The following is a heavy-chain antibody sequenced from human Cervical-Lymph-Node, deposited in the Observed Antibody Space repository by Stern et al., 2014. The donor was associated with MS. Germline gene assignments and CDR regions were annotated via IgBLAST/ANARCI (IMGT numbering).Heavy chain of an antibody. Sequence: QVQLMQSGAEVKKPGSSVKVSCKSSGGIRWVRQAPGQGLEWMGVVIPFVGTSNYAQKFQGRVTITADTSTNTTYLHLSRLTSADTAVYYCARGSGDNWFGPWGQGTLVTVSS. J-gene: IGHJ5*02. CDR2: VIPFVGTS. CDR1: GG. CDR3: ARGSGDNWFGP. D-gene: IGHD3-10*01. V-gene: IGHV1-69*06.